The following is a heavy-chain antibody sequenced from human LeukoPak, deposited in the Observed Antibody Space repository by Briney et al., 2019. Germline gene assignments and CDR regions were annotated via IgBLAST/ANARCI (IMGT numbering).Heavy chain of an antibody. D-gene: IGHD3-3*01. Sequence: ASVKVSCKASGYTFTSYGISWVRQAPGQGLEWMGWISAYNGNTNYAQKLQGRVTMTTDTSTSTAYMELRSLRSDDTAVYHCARLLDFWSGYRYYFDYWGQGTLVTVSS. CDR3: ARLLDFWSGYRYYFDY. J-gene: IGHJ4*02. CDR1: GYTFTSYG. V-gene: IGHV1-18*01. CDR2: ISAYNGNT.